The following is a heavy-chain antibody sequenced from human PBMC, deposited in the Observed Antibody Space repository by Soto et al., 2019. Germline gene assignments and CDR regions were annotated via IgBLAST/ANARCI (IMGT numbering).Heavy chain of an antibody. D-gene: IGHD3-16*01. CDR2: FDPEDGET. CDR3: ATEVSGGSVGAFDI. V-gene: IGHV1-24*01. J-gene: IGHJ3*02. Sequence: ASMKVGSKVSGYTLTELSMHWVRQALGKGLEWMGGFDPEDGETIYAQKFQGRVTMTEDTSTDTAYMELSSLRSEDTAVYYCATEVSGGSVGAFDIWGQGTMVT. CDR1: GYTLTELS.